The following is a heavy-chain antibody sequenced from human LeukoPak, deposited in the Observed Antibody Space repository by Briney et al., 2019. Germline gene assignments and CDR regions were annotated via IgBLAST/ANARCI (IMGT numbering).Heavy chain of an antibody. Sequence: GGSLRLSRAGSGFTFSDYYMSWIRQAPGKGLEWVSYISSSGSTIYYADSVKGRFTISRDNAKNSLYLQMNSLRAEDTAVYYCAREAPFGGSYHLDYWGQGTLVTVSS. CDR2: ISSSGSTI. D-gene: IGHD1-26*01. CDR1: GFTFSDYY. V-gene: IGHV3-11*01. J-gene: IGHJ4*02. CDR3: AREAPFGGSYHLDY.